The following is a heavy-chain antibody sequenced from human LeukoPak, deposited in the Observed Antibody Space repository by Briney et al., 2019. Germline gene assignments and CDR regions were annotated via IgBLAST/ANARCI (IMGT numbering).Heavy chain of an antibody. D-gene: IGHD3-9*01. CDR2: ISWNSGSI. CDR1: GFTFDDYA. J-gene: IGHJ4*02. V-gene: IGHV3-9*01. Sequence: GRSLRLSCAASGFTFDDYAMHGVRQAPGKGLEWVSGISWNSGSIGYADSVKGRFTISRDNAKNSLYLQMNSLRAEDTALYYCAKDGRTRYFDWLDYWGQGTLVTVSS. CDR3: AKDGRTRYFDWLDY.